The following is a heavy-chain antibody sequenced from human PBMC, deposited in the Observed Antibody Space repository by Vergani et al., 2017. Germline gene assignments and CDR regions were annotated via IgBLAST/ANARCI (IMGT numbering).Heavy chain of an antibody. V-gene: IGHV3-30*18. CDR3: SKDPCSGGSCYYFGY. J-gene: IGHJ4*02. CDR2: ISYDGSNK. Sequence: QVQLVESGGGVVQPGRSLRLSCAASGFTFSSYGMHWVRQAPRKGLEWVAVISYDGSNKYYADSVKGRLTISRENSKNSLYLQMNSLRAEDTAVYYCSKDPCSGGSCYYFGYWGQGSLVTVSS. CDR1: GFTFSSYG. D-gene: IGHD2-15*01.